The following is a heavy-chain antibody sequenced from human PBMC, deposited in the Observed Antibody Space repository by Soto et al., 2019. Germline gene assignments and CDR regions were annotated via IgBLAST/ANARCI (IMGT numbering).Heavy chain of an antibody. CDR3: AKAGGDSSGGSCYSNQGDY. V-gene: IGHV3-23*01. Sequence: EVHLLESGGGLVQPGGSLRLSCAASGFTFSSYAMSWVRQAPGKGLEWVSGIVGSGSSTYYADSVRGRFTISRDNSKSTLYLQMNSLRADDTALYYCAKAGGDSSGGSCYSNQGDYWGQGTLVTVSS. CDR1: GFTFSSYA. CDR2: IVGSGSST. D-gene: IGHD2-15*01. J-gene: IGHJ4*02.